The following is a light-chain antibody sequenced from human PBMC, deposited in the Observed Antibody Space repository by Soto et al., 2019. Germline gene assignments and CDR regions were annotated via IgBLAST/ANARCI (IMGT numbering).Light chain of an antibody. CDR2: EVS. Sequence: QSALTQPASLSGSPGQSITISCTGTSSDIGAYDYVSWFQQHPGKAPKLMIYEVSNRPSGVSSRFSGSKSGNTASLTISGLQAEDEADYYCISYTGSSTSYVFGSGTKVTVL. CDR3: ISYTGSSTSYV. CDR1: SSDIGAYDY. J-gene: IGLJ1*01. V-gene: IGLV2-14*01.